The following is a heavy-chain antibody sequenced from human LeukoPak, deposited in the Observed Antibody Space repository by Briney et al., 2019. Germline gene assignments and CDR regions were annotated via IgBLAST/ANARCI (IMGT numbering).Heavy chain of an antibody. CDR2: VKKRGDDRAT. V-gene: IGHV3-15*07. D-gene: IGHD3-10*02. CDR3: TTEYVGGFEY. Sequence: PGGSLRLTCVLCTFTKPWMNWVREAPGKGLDWVSRVKKRGDDRATDYAAPVKGRFIITRDDSQNTVYLQMNSLKTEDTAVYFCTTEYVGGFEYWGQGALVTVSS. CDR1: TFTKPW. J-gene: IGHJ4*02.